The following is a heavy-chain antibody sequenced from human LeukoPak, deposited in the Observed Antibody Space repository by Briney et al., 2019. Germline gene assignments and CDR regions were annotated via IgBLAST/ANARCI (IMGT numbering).Heavy chain of an antibody. V-gene: IGHV3-23*01. CDR1: GLTFNTHA. Sequence: GGSLRLSCEVSGLTFNTHAMNWVRQAPGEGLEWVSAVSHSGTDTYYADSVKGRFTISRDNSKNTLYLQMSSLRAEDTALYYCAKAIGGRRLQPYLWGQGTLVTVSS. CDR2: VSHSGTDT. J-gene: IGHJ5*02. CDR3: AKAIGGRRLQPYL. D-gene: IGHD5-24*01.